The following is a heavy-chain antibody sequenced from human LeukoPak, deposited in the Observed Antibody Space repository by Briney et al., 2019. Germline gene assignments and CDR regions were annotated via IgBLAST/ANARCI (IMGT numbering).Heavy chain of an antibody. CDR1: GFTFSSHG. CDR3: AREDLWFGELSHSDY. J-gene: IGHJ4*02. D-gene: IGHD3-10*01. CDR2: IWYDGSDK. Sequence: GGSLRLSCAASGFTFSSHGMHWVRQAPGKGLEWVAVIWYDGSDKYYADSVKGRFTISRDNSTNTLYLQMTSLRADDTAAYYCAREDLWFGELSHSDYWGQGTLVTVSS. V-gene: IGHV3-33*01.